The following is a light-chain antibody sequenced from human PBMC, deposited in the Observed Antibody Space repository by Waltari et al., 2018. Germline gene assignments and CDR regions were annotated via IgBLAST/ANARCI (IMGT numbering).Light chain of an antibody. V-gene: IGLV2-11*01. J-gene: IGLJ1*01. CDR3: CSYVGRYV. Sequence: SALTQPRSVSGSPGQALTISCSGSSGELGGYHYVPWYQHHPGKAPRLLLFEGNKRPYGVPDRFSGSKSDNTASLTISGVQADDEADYYCCSYVGRYVFGTGTKVTIL. CDR2: EGN. CDR1: SGELGGYHY.